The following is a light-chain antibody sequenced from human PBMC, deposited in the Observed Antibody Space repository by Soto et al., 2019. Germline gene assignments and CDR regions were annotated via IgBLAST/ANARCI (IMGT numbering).Light chain of an antibody. CDR3: QQYATSPRHT. V-gene: IGKV3-20*01. Sequence: ETVLTQSPGTLSLSPGERATLSCRASQTVTSNYLAWYQQRPGQAPRLIIYGAASRATGIPDRFSGSGSGTDFTLTISRLEPEDVAVYYCQQYATSPRHTFGQGTKLGIK. CDR2: GAA. J-gene: IGKJ2*01. CDR1: QTVTSNY.